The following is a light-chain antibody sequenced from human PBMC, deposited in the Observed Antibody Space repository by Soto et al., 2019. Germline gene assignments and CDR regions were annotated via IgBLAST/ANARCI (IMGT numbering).Light chain of an antibody. CDR1: SSDVGGYNY. V-gene: IGLV2-14*01. J-gene: IGLJ1*01. CDR2: DVS. CDR3: NSYTSSSTYV. Sequence: LKHLASGSGFPLQASRIFRNGNSSDVGGYNYVSWYQQHPGKAPKLVIYDVSNRPSGVSNRFSGSKSGNTASLTISGLQAEDEADYYCNSYTSSSTYVFGTGTKVTVL.